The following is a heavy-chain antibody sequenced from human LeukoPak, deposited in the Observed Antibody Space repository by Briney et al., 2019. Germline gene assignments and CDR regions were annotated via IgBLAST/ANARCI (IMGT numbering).Heavy chain of an antibody. CDR3: ARGVAARQILDY. Sequence: ASVKVSCKASGYTFTGYYMHWVRQAPGQGLERMGWINPNSGGTNYAQKFQGRVTMTRDTSISTAYMELSRLRSDDTAVYYCARGVAARQILDYWGQGTLVTVSS. CDR1: GYTFTGYY. D-gene: IGHD6-6*01. CDR2: INPNSGGT. V-gene: IGHV1-2*02. J-gene: IGHJ4*02.